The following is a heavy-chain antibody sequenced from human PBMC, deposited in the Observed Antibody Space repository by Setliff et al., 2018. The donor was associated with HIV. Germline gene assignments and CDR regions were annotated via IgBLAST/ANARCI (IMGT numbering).Heavy chain of an antibody. V-gene: IGHV3-21*06. CDR3: ARGGRLQYFDWPSYAMDV. CDR1: GFTFNSYA. Sequence: GGSLRLSCVASGFTFNSYAMRWVRQAPGKGLEWVSAIGSSGGDTYYADSVQGRFTISRDNAQNSLYLQMNSLRAEDTAVYYCARGGRLQYFDWPSYAMDVWGQGTTVTVSS. CDR2: IGSSGGDT. J-gene: IGHJ6*02. D-gene: IGHD3-9*01.